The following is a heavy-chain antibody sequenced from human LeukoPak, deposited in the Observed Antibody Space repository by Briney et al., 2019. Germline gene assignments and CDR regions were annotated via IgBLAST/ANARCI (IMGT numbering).Heavy chain of an antibody. V-gene: IGHV3-23*01. CDR2: ISSTGGTT. CDR3: AKNGDRGAYCSGGTCYPYYYYYMDV. J-gene: IGHJ6*03. D-gene: IGHD2-15*01. Sequence: GGSLRLSCAASGFTFSSYGMTWVRQAPGKGLEWVSAISSTGGTTYYADSVKGHFTISRDNSKNTVYLQMNSLSAEDTAVYYCAKNGDRGAYCSGGTCYPYYYYYMDVWGKGTTVIISS. CDR1: GFTFSSYG.